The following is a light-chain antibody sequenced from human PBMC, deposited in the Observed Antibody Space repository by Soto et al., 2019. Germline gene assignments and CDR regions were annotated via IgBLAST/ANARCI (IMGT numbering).Light chain of an antibody. CDR3: YSYTSRKTRV. Sequence: QSALTQPASVSGSPGQSITISCTGTSGDVGPYNYVSWYQQHPGKVPKLIIFEVTYRPSGVSSRFSGSKSGNTASLTIADLQADDEADYYCYSYTSRKTRVFGGGTKVTVL. CDR2: EVT. CDR1: SGDVGPYNY. J-gene: IGLJ3*02. V-gene: IGLV2-14*01.